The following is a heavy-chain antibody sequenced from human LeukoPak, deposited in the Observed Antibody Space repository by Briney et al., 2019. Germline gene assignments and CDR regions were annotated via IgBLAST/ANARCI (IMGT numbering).Heavy chain of an antibody. D-gene: IGHD1-26*01. Sequence: PGGSLRLSCAASGFTFSSYDMHWVRQAPGKGLEWVAFISYDGSNKYYVDSVKGRFTISRDNSKNTLYLQMNSLRAEDTAVYHCADSGSYSLYWGQGTTVTVSS. CDR1: GFTFSSYD. J-gene: IGHJ6*02. CDR3: ADSGSYSLY. CDR2: ISYDGSNK. V-gene: IGHV3-30*03.